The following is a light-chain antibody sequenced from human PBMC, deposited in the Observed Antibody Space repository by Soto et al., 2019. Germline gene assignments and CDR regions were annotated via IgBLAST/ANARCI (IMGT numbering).Light chain of an antibody. CDR1: QSVSSSY. CDR2: GTS. V-gene: IGKV3-20*01. J-gene: IGKJ1*01. CDR3: QHYCIPPT. Sequence: IVVTKSAFTLSLSPRERATLSCKASQSVSSSYLAWYQQRPGQAPRLLIYGTSSRATGIPDRFSGSRSGTDFTLTSSMLAHDDSAVYYCQHYCIPPTFGQGTKVDIK.